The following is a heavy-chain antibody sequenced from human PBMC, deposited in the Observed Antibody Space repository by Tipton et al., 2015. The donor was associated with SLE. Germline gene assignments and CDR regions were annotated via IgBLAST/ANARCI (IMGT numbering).Heavy chain of an antibody. J-gene: IGHJ6*02. CDR3: ARFPTIFGVVTPGDYYYGMDV. Sequence: SLRLSCAASGFTFSDHCMDWVRQAPGKGLEWVGRTRNKANSYTTEYAASVKGRFTISRDDSKNSLYLQMNSLKTEDTAVYYCARFPTIFGVVTPGDYYYGMDVWGQGTTVTVSS. D-gene: IGHD3-3*01. CDR2: TRNKANSYTT. CDR1: GFTFSDHC. V-gene: IGHV3-72*01.